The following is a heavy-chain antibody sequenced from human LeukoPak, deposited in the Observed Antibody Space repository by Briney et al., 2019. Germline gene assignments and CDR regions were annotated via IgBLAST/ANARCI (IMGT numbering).Heavy chain of an antibody. CDR3: ARVGSGSYHFDY. J-gene: IGHJ4*02. D-gene: IGHD3-10*01. Sequence: SQTLSLTCAVSGGSISSGGYSWSWIRQPPGTGLEWIGYIYHSGSTYYNPSLKSRVAISVDRSKNQFSLKLSSVTAADTAVYYCARVGSGSYHFDYWGQGTLVTVSS. CDR2: IYHSGST. V-gene: IGHV4-30-2*01. CDR1: GGSISSGGYS.